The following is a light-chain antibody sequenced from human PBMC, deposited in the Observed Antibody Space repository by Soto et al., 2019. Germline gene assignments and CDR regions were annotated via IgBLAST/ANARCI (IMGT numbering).Light chain of an antibody. J-gene: IGKJ5*01. CDR2: DIS. CDR1: QDVTTN. CDR3: QQYNNWPFS. Sequence: EIPITQLPGILPASPGEGVTLSCRDAQDVTTNFAWYQQKRGQAPRLLIYDISSRATGVPARFSGSGSGTEFTLSISGLQSEDFAVYFCQQYNNWPFSFGQGARLEIK. V-gene: IGKV3-15*01.